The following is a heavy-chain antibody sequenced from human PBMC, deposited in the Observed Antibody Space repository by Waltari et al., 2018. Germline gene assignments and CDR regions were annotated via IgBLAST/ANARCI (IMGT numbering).Heavy chain of an antibody. D-gene: IGHD3-16*01. CDR3: ATYVGASIGTAAFDV. V-gene: IGHV4-39*01. CDR2: ISYSGAT. J-gene: IGHJ3*01. Sequence: WGWIRQPPGKGLEWTATISYSGATYNNPSLKSRVTISGDTSKNQFSLKLSSVTAADTGVYYCATYVGASIGTAAFDVWGQGTMVTVSS.